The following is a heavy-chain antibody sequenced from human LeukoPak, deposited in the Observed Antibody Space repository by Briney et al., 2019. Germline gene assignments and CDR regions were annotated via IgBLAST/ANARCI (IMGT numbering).Heavy chain of an antibody. Sequence: PSETLSLTCTVSGGSISSYYWSWIRQPAGKGLEWIGRIYTSGSTNYNPSLKSRVTMSVDTSENQFSLKLSSVTAADTAVYYCAREAHDYYDSSGYYSRYDYWGQGTLVTVSS. J-gene: IGHJ4*02. CDR3: AREAHDYYDSSGYYSRYDY. D-gene: IGHD3-22*01. CDR2: IYTSGST. V-gene: IGHV4-4*07. CDR1: GGSISSYY.